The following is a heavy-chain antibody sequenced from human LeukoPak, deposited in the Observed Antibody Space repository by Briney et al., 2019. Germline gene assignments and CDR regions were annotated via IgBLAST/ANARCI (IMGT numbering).Heavy chain of an antibody. CDR1: GYTLTSYG. Sequence: ASVKVSCKASGYTLTSYGISWMRQAHGEGLEWMGCISAYNGNTNYAQKLQGRVTMTTDTSTSTAYMELRSLRSDDTAVYYCARLGMVRGVIQVWFDPWGQGTLVTVSS. D-gene: IGHD3-10*01. CDR3: ARLGMVRGVIQVWFDP. J-gene: IGHJ5*02. CDR2: ISAYNGNT. V-gene: IGHV1-18*01.